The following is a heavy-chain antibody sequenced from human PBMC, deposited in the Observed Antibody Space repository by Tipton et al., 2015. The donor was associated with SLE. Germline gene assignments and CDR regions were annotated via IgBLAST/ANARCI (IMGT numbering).Heavy chain of an antibody. CDR2: IYYSGST. D-gene: IGHD5/OR15-5a*01. J-gene: IGHJ4*02. Sequence: TLSLTCTVSGGSISSYYWSWIRQPPGKGLEGIGYIYYSGSTNYNPSLKSRVTISEDTSKQQFSLKLTSLTAADTAVYYCARHAGLYPYFDSCGQGILVPFSS. CDR3: ARHAGLYPYFDS. V-gene: IGHV4-59*08. CDR1: GGSISSYY.